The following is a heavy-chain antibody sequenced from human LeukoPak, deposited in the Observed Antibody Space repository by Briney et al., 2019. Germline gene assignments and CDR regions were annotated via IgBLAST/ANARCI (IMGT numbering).Heavy chain of an antibody. J-gene: IGHJ3*02. CDR1: GGSISSYY. CDR2: IYYSGST. CDR3: ARAPFDYYDSSGYYFDAFDI. Sequence: PSETLSLTCTVSGGSISSYYWSWIRQPRGKGLEWSGYIYYSGSTNYNPSLKSRVTISVDTSKNQFSLKLSSVTAADTAVYYCARAPFDYYDSSGYYFDAFDIWGQGTMVTVSS. V-gene: IGHV4-59*01. D-gene: IGHD3-22*01.